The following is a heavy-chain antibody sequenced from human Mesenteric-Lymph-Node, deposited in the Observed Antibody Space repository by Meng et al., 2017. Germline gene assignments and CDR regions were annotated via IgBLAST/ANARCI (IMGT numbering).Heavy chain of an antibody. CDR1: GDSVSTNSAA. Sequence: QVQLPQSGPGLVQPPPTLSLTCAMSGDSVSTNSAAWNWIRQSPSRGLEWLGRTYYRSKYYDDYALSVKSRITINPDTSKNQFSLQLNSVTPEDTAIYYCARDWGDVRGGFDFWGQGTLVTVSS. D-gene: IGHD3-10*02. CDR3: ARDWGDVRGGFDF. J-gene: IGHJ4*02. CDR2: TYYRSKYYD. V-gene: IGHV6-1*01.